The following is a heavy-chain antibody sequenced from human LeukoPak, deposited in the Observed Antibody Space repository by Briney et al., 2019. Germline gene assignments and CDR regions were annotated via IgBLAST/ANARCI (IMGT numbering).Heavy chain of an antibody. CDR2: IYSGGAT. V-gene: IGHV3-53*01. Sequence: GGSLRLSCAVSEFSVSSNYMNWVGQAPGKGLEWVSVIYSGGATYYADSVRGRFTISRDNSKNMVSLQMTSLGAEDTAVYYCARGRFSGPDDYWGQGTLVTVSS. CDR3: ARGRFSGPDDY. D-gene: IGHD6-19*01. J-gene: IGHJ4*02. CDR1: EFSVSSNY.